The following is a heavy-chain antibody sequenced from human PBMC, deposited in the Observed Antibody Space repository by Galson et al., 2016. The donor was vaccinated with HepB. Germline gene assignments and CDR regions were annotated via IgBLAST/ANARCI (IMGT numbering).Heavy chain of an antibody. CDR2: ISKKSDTI. V-gene: IGHV3-48*02. CDR3: ARGHGTGWSYKGVLDI. CDR1: GFSFSTYS. D-gene: IGHD6-19*01. J-gene: IGHJ3*02. Sequence: SLRLSCAASGFSFSTYSMNWVRQAPGKGLEWVSYISKKSDTIYYADSVKGRCTVSRDKARNTVFLLMNTLRDEDTAVYYCARGHGTGWSYKGVLDIWGQGTRVTVSS.